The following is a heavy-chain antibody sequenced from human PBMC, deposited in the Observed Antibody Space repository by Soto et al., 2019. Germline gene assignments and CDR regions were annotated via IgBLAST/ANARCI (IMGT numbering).Heavy chain of an antibody. D-gene: IGHD3-10*01. J-gene: IGHJ4*02. CDR3: ATQGFMVRGYKFDY. V-gene: IGHV5-51*01. Sequence: PGASLKISCKGSGYSFTRYWIDWLRQMPGKGLEWMGIIYPGDSDTRYSPSFHGQVTISADKSISTAYLQWSSLKASVIAMYYCATQGFMVRGYKFDYWGKGTLVTVS. CDR1: GYSFTRYW. CDR2: IYPGDSDT.